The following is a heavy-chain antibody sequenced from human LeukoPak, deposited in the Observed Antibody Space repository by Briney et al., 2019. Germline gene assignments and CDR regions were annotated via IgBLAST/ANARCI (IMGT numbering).Heavy chain of an antibody. CDR3: ARDGSKQLVGNWFDP. D-gene: IGHD6-13*01. Sequence: ASVKVSCKPSGYTFSANYMRWVRQAPGQGLEWMGWINPNSGGTNYAQKFQGRVTMTRDTSISTAYMELSRLSSDDSAVYYCARDGSKQLVGNWFDPWGQGTLVTVSS. V-gene: IGHV1-2*02. J-gene: IGHJ5*02. CDR1: GYTFSANY. CDR2: INPNSGGT.